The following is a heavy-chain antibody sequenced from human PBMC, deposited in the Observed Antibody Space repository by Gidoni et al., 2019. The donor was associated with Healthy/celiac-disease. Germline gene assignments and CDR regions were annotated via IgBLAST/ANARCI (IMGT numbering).Heavy chain of an antibody. D-gene: IGHD6-19*01. CDR1: VDSVSSHRSP. CDR3: ARQPAPPGWYSSGSKGPFDY. V-gene: IGHV6-1*01. Sequence: QVQLQQSGPGLVKPSQTLSLTFAISVDSVSSHRSPWHCIRQSPSRGLEWLGRTYYRSKWYNDYAVSVKSRITINPDTSKNQFSLQLNSVTPEDTAVYYCARQPAPPGWYSSGSKGPFDYWGQGTLVTVSS. J-gene: IGHJ4*02. CDR2: TYYRSKWYN.